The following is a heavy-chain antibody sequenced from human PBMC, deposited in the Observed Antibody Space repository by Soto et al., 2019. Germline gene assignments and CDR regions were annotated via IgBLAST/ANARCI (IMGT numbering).Heavy chain of an antibody. J-gene: IGHJ4*02. CDR3: ARGTPTTDY. D-gene: IGHD1-1*01. CDR1: GGSFSGYY. Sequence: SDTLSLPCAVYGGSFSGYYWSWIRQPPGKGLEWIGEINHSGSTNYNPSLKSRVTISVDTSKNQFSLKLSSVTAADTAVYYCARGTPTTDYWGQGTLVTVSS. V-gene: IGHV4-34*01. CDR2: INHSGST.